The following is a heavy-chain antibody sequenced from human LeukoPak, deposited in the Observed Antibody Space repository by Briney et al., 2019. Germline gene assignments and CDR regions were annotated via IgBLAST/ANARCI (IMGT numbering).Heavy chain of an antibody. Sequence: SETLSLTCTVSGGSISSSSYYWGWIRQPPGKGLEWIGSIYYSGSTYYNPSLKSRVTISVDTSKNQFSLKLSSVTAADTAVYYCARGGATFDIFDYWGQGTLVTVSS. CDR3: ARGGATFDIFDY. D-gene: IGHD1-26*01. CDR1: GGSISSSSYY. V-gene: IGHV4-39*07. CDR2: IYYSGST. J-gene: IGHJ4*02.